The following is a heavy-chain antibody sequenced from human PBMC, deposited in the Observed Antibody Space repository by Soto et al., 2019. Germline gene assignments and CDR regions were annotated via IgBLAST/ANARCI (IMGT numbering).Heavy chain of an antibody. Sequence: GGSLRLSCVASGFTFSSYWMHWVRQAPGKGLVWVSRIKSDGSGTYYADSVEGRLTISRDNAKNTLYLQMNSLRAEDTAVYYWAKDPALVPAARGKYYYGMDVWGQGTTVTVSS. V-gene: IGHV3-74*01. D-gene: IGHD2-2*01. CDR2: IKSDGSGT. CDR3: AKDPALVPAARGKYYYGMDV. J-gene: IGHJ6*02. CDR1: GFTFSSYW.